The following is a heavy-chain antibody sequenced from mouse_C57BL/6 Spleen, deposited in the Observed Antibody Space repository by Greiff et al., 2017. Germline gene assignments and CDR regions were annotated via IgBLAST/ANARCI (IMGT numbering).Heavy chain of an antibody. Sequence: VQLQQSGPELVKPGASVKLSCKASGYAFSSSWMNWVKQRPGKGLEWIGRIYPGDGDTNYNGKFKGKATLTADKTSSTAYMHLSSLTSEDSAVYFCARGDYGSSRYFDVWGTGTTVTVSS. CDR2: IYPGDGDT. CDR1: GYAFSSSW. CDR3: ARGDYGSSRYFDV. J-gene: IGHJ1*03. D-gene: IGHD1-1*01. V-gene: IGHV1-82*01.